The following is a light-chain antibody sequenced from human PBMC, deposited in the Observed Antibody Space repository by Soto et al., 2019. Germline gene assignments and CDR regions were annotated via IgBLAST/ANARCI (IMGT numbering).Light chain of an antibody. CDR1: QSVSSY. CDR3: QHYNSYSEA. J-gene: IGKJ1*01. V-gene: IGKV3-11*01. Sequence: EIVLTQSPATLSLSPGERATLSCRASQSVSSYLAWYQQKPGQAPRLLIYDASNRATGIPARFSGSGSGTEFTLTTSSLQPDDFATYYCQHYNSYSEAFGQGTKVDIK. CDR2: DAS.